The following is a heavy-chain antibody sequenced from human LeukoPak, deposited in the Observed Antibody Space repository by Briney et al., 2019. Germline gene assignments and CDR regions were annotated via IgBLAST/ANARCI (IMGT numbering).Heavy chain of an antibody. D-gene: IGHD3/OR15-3a*01. CDR1: GFTFSGSA. Sequence: PGGSLRLSCAASGFTFSGSAMSWVRQAPGKGLEWVSGISASGGSTYYADSVKGRFTISRDNAKNSLYLQMNSLRAEDTAVYYCARSPLGPPSSYYYYYMDVWGKGTTVTVSS. V-gene: IGHV3-23*01. J-gene: IGHJ6*03. CDR3: ARSPLGPPSSYYYYYMDV. CDR2: ISASGGST.